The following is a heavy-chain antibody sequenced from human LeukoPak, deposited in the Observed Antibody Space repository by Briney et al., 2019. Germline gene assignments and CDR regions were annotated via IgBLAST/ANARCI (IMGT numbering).Heavy chain of an antibody. Sequence: GGSLRLSCAASGFTFSDYHMSWIRQAPGKGLEWVSYISSSSSYTNYADSVKGRFTISRDNAKNSLYLQMNSLRAEDTAVYYCARHLDFHYYYYGMDVWGQGTTVTVSS. CDR2: ISSSSSYT. CDR1: GFTFSDYH. V-gene: IGHV3-11*06. J-gene: IGHJ6*02. D-gene: IGHD3/OR15-3a*01. CDR3: ARHLDFHYYYYGMDV.